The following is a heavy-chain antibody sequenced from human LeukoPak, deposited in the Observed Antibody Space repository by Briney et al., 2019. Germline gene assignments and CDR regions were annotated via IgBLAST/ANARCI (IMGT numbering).Heavy chain of an antibody. CDR2: ISYDGSNK. CDR1: GFTFSSYA. J-gene: IGHJ4*02. CDR3: ARDEYSGSYLNYFDY. Sequence: GGSLRLSCAASGFTFSSYAMHWVRQAPGKGLEWVAVISYDGSNKYYADSVKGRFTISRDNSKNTLYLQMNSLRAEDTAVYYCARDEYSGSYLNYFDYCGQGTLVTVSS. D-gene: IGHD1-26*01. V-gene: IGHV3-30-3*01.